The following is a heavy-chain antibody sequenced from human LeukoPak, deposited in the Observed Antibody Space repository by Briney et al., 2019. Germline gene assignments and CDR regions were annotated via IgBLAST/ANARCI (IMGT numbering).Heavy chain of an antibody. Sequence: PSETLSLTCTVSGGSISSSSYYWGWIRQPPGKGLEWIGSIYYSGSTYYNPSLKSRVTISVDTSKNQFSLKLSSVTAADTAVYYCARHLGWDYGSDYFDYWGQGTLVTVSS. V-gene: IGHV4-39*01. J-gene: IGHJ4*02. D-gene: IGHD3-10*01. CDR1: GGSISSSSYY. CDR2: IYYSGST. CDR3: ARHLGWDYGSDYFDY.